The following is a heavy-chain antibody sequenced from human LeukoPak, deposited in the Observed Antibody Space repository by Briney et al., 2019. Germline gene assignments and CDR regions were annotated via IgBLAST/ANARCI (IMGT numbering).Heavy chain of an antibody. CDR2: VKQDGSEK. CDR3: ARGHRAWSY. CDR1: GFTFSSYW. J-gene: IGHJ4*02. Sequence: GGSLRLSCSASGFTFSSYWVTWVRQAPGKGLEWVANVKQDGSEKNYVDSVKGRFTISRDNAKNSLYLQMNSLRVDDTADCARGHRAWSYWGQGTLVTVSS. D-gene: IGHD3-3*01. V-gene: IGHV3-7*01.